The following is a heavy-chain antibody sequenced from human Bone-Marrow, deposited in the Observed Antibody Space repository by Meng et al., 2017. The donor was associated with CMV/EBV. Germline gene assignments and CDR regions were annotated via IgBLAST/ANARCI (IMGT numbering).Heavy chain of an antibody. Sequence: GESLKISCAASGFTFTNAWMSWVRQAPGKGLEWVANIKQDGSEKYYVDSVKGRFTISRDNAKNSLYLQMNSLRAEDTAVYYCARGGGGIYSNFPFDYWGQGTLV. CDR3: ARGGGGIYSNFPFDY. CDR1: GFTFTNAW. D-gene: IGHD4-11*01. CDR2: IKQDGSEK. J-gene: IGHJ4*02. V-gene: IGHV3-7*01.